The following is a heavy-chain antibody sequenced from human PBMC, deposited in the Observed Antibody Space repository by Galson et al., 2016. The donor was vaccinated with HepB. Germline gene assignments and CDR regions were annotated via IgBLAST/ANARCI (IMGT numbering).Heavy chain of an antibody. D-gene: IGHD6-19*01. CDR1: GYTFTRYG. CDR3: ARDRHQYSSGWYVGGMDV. V-gene: IGHV1-18*01. Sequence: SVKVSCKASGYTFTRYGISWVRQAPLQGLEWTGWISAYTGNTNDAQSLQGRVTMTTDTATSTAYLELRSLRSDDTAVYYCARDRHQYSSGWYVGGMDVWGQGTTVTVSS. CDR2: ISAYTGNT. J-gene: IGHJ6*02.